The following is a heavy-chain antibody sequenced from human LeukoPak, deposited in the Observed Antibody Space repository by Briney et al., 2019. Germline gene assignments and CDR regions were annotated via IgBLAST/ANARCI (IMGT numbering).Heavy chain of an antibody. CDR2: IYYSGST. CDR3: ARGYDFWSGYRNYYMDV. CDR1: GGSISSYY. D-gene: IGHD3-3*01. J-gene: IGHJ6*03. Sequence: KASETLSLTCTVSGGSISSYYWSWIRQPPGKGLEWIGYIYYSGSTNYNPSLKSRVTISVDTSKNQFSLKLSSVTAADTAVYYCARGYDFWSGYRNYYMDVWGKGTTVTVSS. V-gene: IGHV4-59*01.